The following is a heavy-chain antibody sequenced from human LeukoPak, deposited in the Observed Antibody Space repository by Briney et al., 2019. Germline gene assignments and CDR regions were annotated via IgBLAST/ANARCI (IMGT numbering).Heavy chain of an antibody. CDR1: GFTFDDYA. V-gene: IGHV3-9*03. J-gene: IGHJ5*02. Sequence: SGGSLRLSCAASGFTFDDYAMHWVRQAPGKGLEWVSGISWNSGSIGYADSVKGRFTISRDNAKNSLYLQMNGLRAEDMALYYCAKGAGYDFWSGSLDPWGQRTLVTVSS. D-gene: IGHD3-3*01. CDR2: ISWNSGSI. CDR3: AKGAGYDFWSGSLDP.